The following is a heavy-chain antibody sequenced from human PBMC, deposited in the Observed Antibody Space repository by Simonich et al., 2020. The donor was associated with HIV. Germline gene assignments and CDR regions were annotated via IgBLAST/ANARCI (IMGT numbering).Heavy chain of an antibody. CDR2: IDHRRNT. CDR1: GYSISSGNY. J-gene: IGHJ4*02. CDR3: ARIGELGIGLDY. Sequence: QVQLQESGSGLVKPSETLSLTCAVSGYSISSGNYWGWIRQPPGKGLEWIGEIDHRRNTNYNPYIKSRVTILVDTSKNQFALRLSSVTAADTAVYYCARIGELGIGLDYWGQGTLVTVSS. V-gene: IGHV4-38-2*01. D-gene: IGHD7-27*01.